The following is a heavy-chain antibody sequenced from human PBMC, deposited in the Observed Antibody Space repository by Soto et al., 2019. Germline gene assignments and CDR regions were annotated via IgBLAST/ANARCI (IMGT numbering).Heavy chain of an antibody. CDR1: GGSFSGYY. CDR2: INHSGST. CDR3: ARDLSGYDGGSFDY. D-gene: IGHD5-12*01. Sequence: SGTQSLTCAVYGGSFSGYYWSLIRPPPGKGLEWIGEINHSGSTNYNPSLKSRFTISVDTSKNQFSLQLNSVTPEDTAVYYCARDLSGYDGGSFDYWGQGTLVTVSS. V-gene: IGHV4-34*01. J-gene: IGHJ4*02.